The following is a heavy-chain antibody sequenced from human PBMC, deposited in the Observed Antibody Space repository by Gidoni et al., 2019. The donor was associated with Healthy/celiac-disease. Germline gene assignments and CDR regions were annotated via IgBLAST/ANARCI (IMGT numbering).Heavy chain of an antibody. CDR1: GAIVPSNSAA. CDR2: TFYRSKWYN. CDR3: ARDRSYFDY. J-gene: IGHJ4*02. Sequence: QVELHQAGPGLVNPWQPLSLPCAMPGAIVPSNSAAWNGIGQPPSRGLEWLGRTFYRSKWYNDYAVSVKSRITLAPDTSKNQFSLQLNSVTPEDTAVYYCARDRSYFDYWGQGILVTVSS. V-gene: IGHV6-1*01.